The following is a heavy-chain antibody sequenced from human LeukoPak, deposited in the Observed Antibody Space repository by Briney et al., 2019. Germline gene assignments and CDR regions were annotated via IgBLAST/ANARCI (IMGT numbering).Heavy chain of an antibody. D-gene: IGHD3-16*01. J-gene: IGHJ3*02. V-gene: IGHV3-21*04. CDR3: ARVWANAFDI. CDR1: GFTFSSYS. CDR2: ISSSSSYI. Sequence: GGSLRLSCAASGFTFSSYSMNWVRQAPGKGLEWVSSISSSSSYIYYADSVKGRFTISRDNAKNSLYLQMNSLRAEDTALYHCARVWANAFDIWGQGTMVTVSS.